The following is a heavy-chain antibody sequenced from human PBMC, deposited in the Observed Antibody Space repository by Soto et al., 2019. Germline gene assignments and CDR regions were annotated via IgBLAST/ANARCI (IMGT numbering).Heavy chain of an antibody. CDR1: GFTFSSYS. D-gene: IGHD2-2*01. Sequence: GGSLRLSCAASGFTFSSYSMNWVRQAPGKGLEWVSYISSSSSTIYYADSVKGRFTISRDNAKNSLYLQMNSLRDEDTAVYYCARGGYCSSTSCYARQLDAFDIWGQGTMVTVSS. CDR2: ISSSSSTI. V-gene: IGHV3-48*02. CDR3: ARGGYCSSTSCYARQLDAFDI. J-gene: IGHJ3*02.